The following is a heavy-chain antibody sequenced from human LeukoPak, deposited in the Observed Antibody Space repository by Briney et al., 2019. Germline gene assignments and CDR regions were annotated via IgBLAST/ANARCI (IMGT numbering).Heavy chain of an antibody. D-gene: IGHD5-12*01. Sequence: PGGSLRLSCAASGITVSSNYMSWVRPAPGKGLEWVSVVASDGSTKYADSVKGRFAISRDNSKNTLYLQMNSLRAEDTGVYYCAKATVGGYEDWGQGTLVTVSS. V-gene: IGHV3-53*01. J-gene: IGHJ4*02. CDR1: GITVSSNY. CDR2: VASDGST. CDR3: AKATVGGYED.